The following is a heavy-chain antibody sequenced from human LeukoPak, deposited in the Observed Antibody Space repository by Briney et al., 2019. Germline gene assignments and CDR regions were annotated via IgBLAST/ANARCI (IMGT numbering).Heavy chain of an antibody. CDR1: GFTFSSYA. CDR2: ISTSGGST. Sequence: GGSLRLSCAASGFTFSSYAMSWVRQAPGKGLEWVSAISTSGGSTYYADSVKGRFTISRDTAKNTLYLQMNSLRAEDTAVYYCARDGRSGNFDKWGQGTLVSVSS. CDR3: ARDGRSGNFDK. J-gene: IGHJ4*02. V-gene: IGHV3-23*01. D-gene: IGHD1-26*01.